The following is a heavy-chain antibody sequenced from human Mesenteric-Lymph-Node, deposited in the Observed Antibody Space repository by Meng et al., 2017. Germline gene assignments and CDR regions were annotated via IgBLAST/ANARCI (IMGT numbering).Heavy chain of an antibody. V-gene: IGHV1-69*13. J-gene: IGHJ6*02. D-gene: IGHD2-2*01. Sequence: SVKVSCKASGYTFTNYGVSWVRQAPGQGLEWMGGIIPIFGTANYAQKFQGRVTITADESTSTAYMELSSLRSEDTAVYYCARVRVPAAMRAYYYYGMDVWGQGTTVTVSS. CDR2: IIPIFGTA. CDR1: GYTFTNYG. CDR3: ARVRVPAAMRAYYYYGMDV.